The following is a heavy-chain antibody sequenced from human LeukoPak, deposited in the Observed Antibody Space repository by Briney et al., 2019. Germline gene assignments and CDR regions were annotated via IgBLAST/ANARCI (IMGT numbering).Heavy chain of an antibody. J-gene: IGHJ4*02. Sequence: ASVKVSCKASGYTFTSYYMHWVRQAPRQGLEWMGIINPSGGSTSYAQKFQGRVTMTRDTSTSTVYMELSSLRSEDTAVYYCARVVRGDYIDYWGQGTLVTVSS. CDR1: GYTFTSYY. CDR3: ARVVRGDYIDY. V-gene: IGHV1-46*01. D-gene: IGHD4-17*01. CDR2: INPSGGST.